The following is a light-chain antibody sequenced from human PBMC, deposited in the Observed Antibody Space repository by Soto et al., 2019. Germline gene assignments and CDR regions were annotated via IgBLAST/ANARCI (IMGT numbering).Light chain of an antibody. CDR2: GAS. Sequence: EMVMTQSPATLSVSPGERATLSCRASQSVSGNLAWYQQKPGQAPRLLIYGASTRATGLPARFSGSGSGTKFTLTISSLQSEDFAVYYCQQYNNWPPITFGQGTRVEIK. CDR3: QQYNNWPPIT. J-gene: IGKJ5*01. V-gene: IGKV3-15*01. CDR1: QSVSGN.